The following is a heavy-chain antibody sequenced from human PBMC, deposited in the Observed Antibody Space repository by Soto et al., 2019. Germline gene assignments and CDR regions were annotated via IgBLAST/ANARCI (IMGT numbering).Heavy chain of an antibody. CDR3: AKLGEGGGGYSILHLFDY. D-gene: IGHD3-22*01. V-gene: IGHV3-23*01. J-gene: IGHJ4*02. CDR2: ISGSGGST. Sequence: GGSLRLSCAASGFTFSSYAMSWVRQAPGKGLEWVSAISGSGGSTYYADSVKGRFTISRDNSKNTLYLQMNSLRAEDTAVYYCAKLGEGGGGYSILHLFDYWGQGTLVTVSS. CDR1: GFTFSSYA.